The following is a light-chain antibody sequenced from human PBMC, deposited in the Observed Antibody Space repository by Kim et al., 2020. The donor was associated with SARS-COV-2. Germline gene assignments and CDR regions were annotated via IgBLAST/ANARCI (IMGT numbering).Light chain of an antibody. J-gene: IGKJ4*01. Sequence: EIVMTQSPATLSVSPGERATLSCRASQSVSSNLAWYQQKPGQAPRLLIYGASTRATGIPARFSGSGSGTEFTLTISSLQSEDFAVYYWQQYNNWPTLTFGGGTKVEI. V-gene: IGKV3-15*01. CDR3: QQYNNWPTLT. CDR2: GAS. CDR1: QSVSSN.